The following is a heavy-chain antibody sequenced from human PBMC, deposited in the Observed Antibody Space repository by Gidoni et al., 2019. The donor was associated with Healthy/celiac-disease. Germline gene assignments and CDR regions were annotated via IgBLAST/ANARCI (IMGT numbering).Heavy chain of an antibody. CDR2: IWYDGSKK. CDR1: GFTFSSYG. CDR3: ARESHCSSTSCYPYYYYGMDV. J-gene: IGHJ6*02. Sequence: QVPLVESGGGVVQPGRSLSLSCAASGFTFSSYGMHWVRQAPGKGLEWVAVIWYDGSKKYYADSVKGRFTISRDNSKNTLYLQMNSLRAEDTAVYYCARESHCSSTSCYPYYYYGMDVWGQGTTVTVSS. D-gene: IGHD2-2*01. V-gene: IGHV3-33*01.